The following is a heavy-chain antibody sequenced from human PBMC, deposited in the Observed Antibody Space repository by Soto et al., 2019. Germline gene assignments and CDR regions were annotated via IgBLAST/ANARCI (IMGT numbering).Heavy chain of an antibody. Sequence: QVQLVQSGAEVKKPGASVKVSCKASGYTFTGYYMHWVRQAPGQGLEWMGWINPNSGGTNYAQKFQGWVTMTRDTSISTAYMELSRLRSDDTAVYYCAREDHPLVRGVIITSFAWFDPWGQGTLVTVSS. J-gene: IGHJ5*02. CDR2: INPNSGGT. CDR3: AREDHPLVRGVIITSFAWFDP. D-gene: IGHD3-10*01. CDR1: GYTFTGYY. V-gene: IGHV1-2*04.